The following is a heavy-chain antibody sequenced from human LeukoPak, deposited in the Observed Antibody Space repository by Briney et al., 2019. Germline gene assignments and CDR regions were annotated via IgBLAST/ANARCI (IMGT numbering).Heavy chain of an antibody. D-gene: IGHD3-22*01. CDR3: ARMTHYYDGIGYHHYFDY. CDR1: GYTFTSYG. CDR2: IIPILGIT. V-gene: IGHV1-69*04. Sequence: SVKVSCKASGYTFTSYGITWVRQAPGQGLEWMGKIIPILGITNYAQKFQVRVTITADKSTTTAYMELSGLRSEDTAVYYCARMTHYYDGIGYHHYFDYWGQGTLVTVSS. J-gene: IGHJ4*02.